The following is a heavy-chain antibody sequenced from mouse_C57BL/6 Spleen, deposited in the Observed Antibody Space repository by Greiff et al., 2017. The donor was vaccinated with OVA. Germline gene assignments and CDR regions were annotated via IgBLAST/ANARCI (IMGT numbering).Heavy chain of an antibody. V-gene: IGHV3-6*01. CDR2: ISYDGSN. CDR3: ARAGFDYGSNFNWYFDV. Sequence: EVQLQQSGPGLVKPSQSLSLTCSVPGYSITSGYYWNWIRQFPGNKLEWMGYISYDGSNNYNPSLKNRISITRDTSKNQFFLKLNSVTTEDTATYYCARAGFDYGSNFNWYFDVWGTGTTVTVSS. J-gene: IGHJ1*03. CDR1: GYSITSGYY. D-gene: IGHD1-1*01.